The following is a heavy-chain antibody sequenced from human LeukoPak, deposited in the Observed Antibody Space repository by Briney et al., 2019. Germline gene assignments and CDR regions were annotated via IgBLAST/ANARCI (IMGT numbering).Heavy chain of an antibody. Sequence: GGSLRLSCAASGFSFSSYVMSWVRQAPGKGLEWVSSIRGNGGRTFYADSVKGRFTISRDNSKNTLYLQMNSLRAEDTAVYYCAKVSHTYYDILTGYYKPPPYYYGMDVWGQGTTVTVSS. CDR3: AKVSHTYYDILTGYYKPPPYYYGMDV. CDR2: IRGNGGRT. V-gene: IGHV3-23*01. D-gene: IGHD3-9*01. CDR1: GFSFSSYV. J-gene: IGHJ6*02.